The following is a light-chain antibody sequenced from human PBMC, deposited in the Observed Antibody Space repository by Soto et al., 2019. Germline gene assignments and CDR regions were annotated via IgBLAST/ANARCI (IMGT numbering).Light chain of an antibody. CDR1: QNISSY. CDR3: QQTYTTPEIT. Sequence: IQMTQSPSSLSASVGDRVTITCRASQNISSYLNWYQQTPGRAPKLLIYVASYLKSGVPTRFSGSGSGTDFTLTISSLQPEDFAIYCCQQTYTTPEITFGQGTRLEIK. CDR2: VAS. J-gene: IGKJ5*01. V-gene: IGKV1-39*01.